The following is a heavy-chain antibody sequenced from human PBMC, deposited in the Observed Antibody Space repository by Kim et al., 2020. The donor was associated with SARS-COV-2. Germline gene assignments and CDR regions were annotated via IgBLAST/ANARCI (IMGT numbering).Heavy chain of an antibody. CDR2: MNPNSGNT. V-gene: IGHV1-8*01. CDR1: GYTFTSYD. J-gene: IGHJ4*02. Sequence: ASVKVSCKASGYTFTSYDINWVRQATGQGLEWMGWMNPNSGNTGYAQKFQGRVTMTRNTSISTAYMELSSLRSEDTAVYYCARRAPGLRGRLYYFDYWGQGTLVTVSS. D-gene: IGHD5-12*01. CDR3: ARRAPGLRGRLYYFDY.